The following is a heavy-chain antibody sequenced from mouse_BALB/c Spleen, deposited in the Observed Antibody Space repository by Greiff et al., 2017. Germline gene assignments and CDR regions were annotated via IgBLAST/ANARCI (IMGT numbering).Heavy chain of an antibody. Sequence: EVKVVESGGGLVKPGGSLKLSCAASGFTFSDYYMYWVRQTPEKRLEWVATISDGGSYTYYPDSVKGRFTISRDNAKNNLYLQMSSLKSEDTAMYYCARAGIYYDYLYAMDDWGQGTSVTVSS. CDR3: ARAGIYYDYLYAMDD. J-gene: IGHJ4*01. V-gene: IGHV5-4*02. CDR1: GFTFSDYY. CDR2: ISDGGSYT. D-gene: IGHD2-4*01.